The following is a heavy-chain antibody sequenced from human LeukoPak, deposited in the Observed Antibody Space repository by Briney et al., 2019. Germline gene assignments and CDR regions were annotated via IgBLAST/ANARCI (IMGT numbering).Heavy chain of an antibody. CDR2: IYYSGST. V-gene: IGHV4-61*08. D-gene: IGHD6-19*01. CDR1: GGSISSGGYS. CDR3: ARGGWFRFSYYGMDV. Sequence: SETLSLTCAVSGGSISSGGYSWSWIRQPPGKGLEWIGYIYYSGSTNYNPSLKSRVTISVDTSKDQFSLKLSSVTAADTAVYYCARGGWFRFSYYGMDVWGQGTTVTVSS. J-gene: IGHJ6*02.